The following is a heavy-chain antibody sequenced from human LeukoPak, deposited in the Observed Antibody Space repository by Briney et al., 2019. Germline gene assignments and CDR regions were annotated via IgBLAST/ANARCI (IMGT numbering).Heavy chain of an antibody. CDR1: GYSISGGYY. CDR3: AWKYYYDSSGYFYVDQ. D-gene: IGHD3-22*01. CDR2: IYHSGTT. J-gene: IGHJ4*02. V-gene: IGHV4-38-2*01. Sequence: PSETLSLTCAVSGYSISGGYYWGWLRQSPEEGLEWTGRIYHSGTTYYKPSLKSRVTISIDTSKNQFSLNLNSVTAADTAVYYCAWKYYYDSSGYFYVDQWGQGTLVTVSS.